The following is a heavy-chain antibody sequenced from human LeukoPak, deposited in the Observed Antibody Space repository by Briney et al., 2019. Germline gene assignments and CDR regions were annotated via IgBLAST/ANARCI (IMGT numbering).Heavy chain of an antibody. CDR2: IYYSGST. CDR3: ARGPVPYSSSWYRLVGAFDI. CDR1: GGSISSSSYY. V-gene: IGHV4-39*01. Sequence: PSETLSLTCTVSGGSISSSSYYWGRIRQPPGKGLDWIGSIYYSGSTYSNPSLKSRVTISVDTTKNQFSLKLSSVTAADTAVYYCARGPVPYSSSWYRLVGAFDIWGQGTMVTVSS. D-gene: IGHD6-13*01. J-gene: IGHJ3*02.